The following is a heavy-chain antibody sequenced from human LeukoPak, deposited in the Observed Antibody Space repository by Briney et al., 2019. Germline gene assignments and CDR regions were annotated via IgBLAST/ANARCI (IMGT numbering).Heavy chain of an antibody. CDR1: GFTFSSYA. CDR2: ISGSAGVT. Sequence: PGGSLRLSRAGSGFTFSSYAMTWVRQATGKGLEWVSTISGSAGVTYYADSVKGRFTISRDNSKHTVSLQMNSLRAEDTAVYYCTYGDYDGGYFDCWGQGTLVTVSS. D-gene: IGHD4-17*01. J-gene: IGHJ4*02. V-gene: IGHV3-23*01. CDR3: TYGDYDGGYFDC.